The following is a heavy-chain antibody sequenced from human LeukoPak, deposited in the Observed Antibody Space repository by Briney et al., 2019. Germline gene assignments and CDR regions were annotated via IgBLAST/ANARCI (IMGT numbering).Heavy chain of an antibody. V-gene: IGHV5-51*01. J-gene: IGHJ4*02. CDR2: IYPGDSDT. CDR1: GYSFTSYW. D-gene: IGHD3-9*01. CDR3: ARLMIGEFHFDWSFNY. Sequence: GESLKISCKGSGYSFTSYWIGWVRQMPGKGLEWMGIIYPGDSDTRYSPSFQGQVTISADKSISTAYLQWSSLKASDTAMYYCARLMIGEFHFDWSFNYWGQGTLVTVSS.